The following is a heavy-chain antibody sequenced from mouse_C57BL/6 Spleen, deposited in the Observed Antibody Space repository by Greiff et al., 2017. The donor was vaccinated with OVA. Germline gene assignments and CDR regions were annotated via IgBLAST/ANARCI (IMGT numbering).Heavy chain of an antibody. Sequence: VQLKQSGPELVKPGASVKMSCKASGYTFTDYNMHWVKQSHGKSLEWIGYINPNNGGTSYNQKFKGKATLTVNKSSSTAYMELRSLTSEDSAVYYCAPLGSYWYFDVWGTGTTVTVSS. V-gene: IGHV1-22*01. D-gene: IGHD1-1*01. CDR3: APLGSYWYFDV. CDR2: INPNNGGT. J-gene: IGHJ1*03. CDR1: GYTFTDYN.